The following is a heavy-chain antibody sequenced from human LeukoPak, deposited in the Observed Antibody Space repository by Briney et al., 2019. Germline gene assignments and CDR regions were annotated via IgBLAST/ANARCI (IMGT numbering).Heavy chain of an antibody. D-gene: IGHD3-22*01. CDR2: ISAYNGNT. CDR1: GYTFTTYG. Sequence: ASVKVSCKASGYTFTTYGISWVRQAPGQGLEWMGWISAYNGNTNYAQKLQDRVTMTTDTSTSTAYMALRSLRSDDTAVYYCARDQGCLYDSNGYYSLGAFDIWGEGTMVTVSS. J-gene: IGHJ3*02. V-gene: IGHV1-18*01. CDR3: ARDQGCLYDSNGYYSLGAFDI.